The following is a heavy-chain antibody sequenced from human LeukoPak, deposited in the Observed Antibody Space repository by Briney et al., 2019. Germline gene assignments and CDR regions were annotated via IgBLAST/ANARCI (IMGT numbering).Heavy chain of an antibody. CDR3: ARDLEYWSGSYFYYMDV. V-gene: IGHV1-2*02. D-gene: IGHD3-3*01. CDR1: GYTFTSYG. Sequence: ASVKVSCKASGYTFTSYGISWVRQAPGQGLEWMGWINPNSGGTNYAQKFQGRVTMTRDTSISTAYMELSRLRSDDTAVYYCARDLEYWSGSYFYYMDVWGKGTTVTVSS. J-gene: IGHJ6*03. CDR2: INPNSGGT.